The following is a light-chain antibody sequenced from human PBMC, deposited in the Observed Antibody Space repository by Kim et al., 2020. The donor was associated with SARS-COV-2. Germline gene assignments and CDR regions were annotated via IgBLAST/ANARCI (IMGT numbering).Light chain of an antibody. V-gene: IGKV3-20*01. CDR3: QQYGSSPYT. CDR2: NVS. J-gene: IGKJ2*01. CDR1: QSVYSRS. Sequence: LSQGERGTLSCRASQSVYSRSVAWYQQKPGQAPRLVIYNVSIRAAGIPDRFSGGGSGTDFTLTIARLEPEDLAVYHCQQYGSSPYTFGQGTKLEI.